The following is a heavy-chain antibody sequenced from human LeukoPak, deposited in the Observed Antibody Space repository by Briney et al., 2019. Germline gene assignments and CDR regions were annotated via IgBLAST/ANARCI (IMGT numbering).Heavy chain of an antibody. Sequence: GGSLRLSCAASGITFSSYAMSWVRQAPGKGLEWVSAISGSGGSTYYADSVKGRFTISRDNSKNTLYLQMNSLRAEDTAVYYCAKAPIVVVVAALLYFDYWGQGTLVTVSS. CDR2: ISGSGGST. CDR3: AKAPIVVVVAALLYFDY. D-gene: IGHD2-15*01. J-gene: IGHJ4*02. CDR1: GITFSSYA. V-gene: IGHV3-23*01.